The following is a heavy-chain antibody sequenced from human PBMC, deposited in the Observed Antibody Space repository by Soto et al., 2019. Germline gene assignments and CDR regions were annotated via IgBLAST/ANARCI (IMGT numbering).Heavy chain of an antibody. D-gene: IGHD5-12*01. V-gene: IGHV3-48*01. CDR1: GFTFSRYA. J-gene: IGHJ4*02. CDR2: IKHDSRTI. CDR3: ARDRGYTGYDFAY. Sequence: EVQLVESGGGLVQPGGSLRLSCAASGFTFSRYAMNWIRQAPGKGLEWVSYIKHDSRTIYYADSVKGRFTISRDNANNLLSLQMNSLRAEDTAVYYCARDRGYTGYDFAYWGQGTLVTVSS.